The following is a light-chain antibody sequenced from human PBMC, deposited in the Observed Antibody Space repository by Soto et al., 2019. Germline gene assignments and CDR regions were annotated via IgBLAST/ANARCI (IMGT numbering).Light chain of an antibody. CDR2: GAS. CDR1: PGVRNW. V-gene: IGKV1-12*01. CDR3: QQTSSFPLN. Sequence: DSQMTQSPSSVSAPVGDRVTIPCRASPGVRNWVAWYQRKEGKAPKLLIYGASTLESDVPARFSGSGSGTNFTLNIDSLQPEDFATYFCQQTSSFPLNFGGGTKVEIK. J-gene: IGKJ4*01.